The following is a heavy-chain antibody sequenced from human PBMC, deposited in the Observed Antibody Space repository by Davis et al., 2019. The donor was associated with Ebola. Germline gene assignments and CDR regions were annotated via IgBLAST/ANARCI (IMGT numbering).Heavy chain of an antibody. J-gene: IGHJ6*02. V-gene: IGHV4-59*08. CDR3: ASPTVTRSYYYYGMDV. Sequence: PSETLSLTCTVSGGSISSYYWSWIRQPPGKGLEWIGYIYYSGSTYYNPSLKSRVTISVDTSKNQFSLKLSSVTAADTAVYYCASPTVTRSYYYYGMDVWGQGTTVTVSS. CDR1: GGSISSYY. CDR2: IYYSGST. D-gene: IGHD4-17*01.